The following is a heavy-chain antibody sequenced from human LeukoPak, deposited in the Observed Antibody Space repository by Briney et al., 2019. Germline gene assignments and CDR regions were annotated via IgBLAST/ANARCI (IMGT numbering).Heavy chain of an antibody. CDR1: GLTVSDSY. CDR3: GRVTRRDPAFDY. J-gene: IGHJ4*02. Sequence: GVSLKLSCTASGLTVSDSYMTWVRQAPGKGLECVAVIYVDGTTYYADSVRGRFTISRDKSKNTLYLQLNRLRVEDTALYYCGRVTRRDPAFDYWGQGTPVTVSS. V-gene: IGHV3-66*01. CDR2: IYVDGTT.